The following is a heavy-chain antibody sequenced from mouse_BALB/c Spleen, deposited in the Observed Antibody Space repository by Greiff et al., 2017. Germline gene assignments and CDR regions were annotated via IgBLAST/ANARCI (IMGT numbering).Heavy chain of an antibody. V-gene: IGHV5-12-1*01. CDR3: ARHDGYYWFAY. D-gene: IGHD2-3*01. J-gene: IGHJ3*01. Sequence: EVKLVESGGGLVKPGGSLKLSCAASGFAFSSYDMSWVRQTPEKRLEWVAYISSGGGSTYYPDTVKGRFTISRDNAKNTLYLQMSSLKSEDTAMYYCARHDGYYWFAYWGQGTLVTVSA. CDR1: GFAFSSYD. CDR2: ISSGGGST.